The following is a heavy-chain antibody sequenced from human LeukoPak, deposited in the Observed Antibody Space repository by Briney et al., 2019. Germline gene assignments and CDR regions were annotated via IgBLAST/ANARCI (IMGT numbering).Heavy chain of an antibody. D-gene: IGHD3-9*01. CDR2: IIPIRGIA. V-gene: IGHV1-69*04. CDR3: ARDQSPILRYFDWLYPGYFDY. J-gene: IGHJ4*02. Sequence: ASVKVSRKASGGTFSSYAISWVRQAPGQGLEWMGRIIPIRGIANYAQKFQGRVTITADKSTSTAYMELSSLRSEDTAVYYCARDQSPILRYFDWLYPGYFDYWGQGTLVTVSS. CDR1: GGTFSSYA.